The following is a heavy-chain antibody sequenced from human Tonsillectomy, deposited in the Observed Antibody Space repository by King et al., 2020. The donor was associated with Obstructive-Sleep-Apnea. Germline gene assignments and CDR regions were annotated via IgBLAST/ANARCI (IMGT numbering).Heavy chain of an antibody. J-gene: IGHJ4*02. CDR1: GFNFEDYA. D-gene: IGHD6-19*01. CDR2: INWNSGSR. V-gene: IGHV3-9*01. CDR3: AKDLSSGWYRGCDY. Sequence: VQLVESGGGLVQPGRSLRLSCAASGFNFEDYAMHWVRQAPGKGLEWVSGINWNSGSRGYADSVKGRFTISRDNAKNLLYLQMNSLRTEDTALYYCAKDLSSGWYRGCDYWGQGTLVTVSS.